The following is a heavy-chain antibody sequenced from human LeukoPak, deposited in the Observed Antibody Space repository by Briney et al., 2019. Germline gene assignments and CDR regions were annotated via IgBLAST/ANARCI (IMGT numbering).Heavy chain of an antibody. V-gene: IGHV4-39*01. Sequence: PSETLSLTCTASGGSISSSSYYWGWIRQPPGKGLEWIGSIYYSGSTYYNPSLKSRVTISVDTSKNQFSLKLSSVTAADTAVYYCARGRKLHYAPGAFDIWGQGTMVTVSS. CDR2: IYYSGST. D-gene: IGHD2-2*01. CDR3: ARGRKLHYAPGAFDI. CDR1: GGSISSSSYY. J-gene: IGHJ3*02.